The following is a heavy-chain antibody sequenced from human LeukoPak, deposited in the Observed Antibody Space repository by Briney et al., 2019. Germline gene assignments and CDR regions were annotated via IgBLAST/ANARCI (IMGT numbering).Heavy chain of an antibody. D-gene: IGHD2-2*01. CDR3: AKDLYCSSTSCYGHWFDP. V-gene: IGHV3-43*02. CDR2: ISGDGGST. Sequence: GGSLRLSCAASGFTFDDYAMHWVRQAPGKGLEWASLISGDGGSTYYADSVKGRFTISRDNSKNSLYLQMNSLRTEDTALYYCAKDLYCSSTSCYGHWFDPWGQGTLVTVSS. CDR1: GFTFDDYA. J-gene: IGHJ5*02.